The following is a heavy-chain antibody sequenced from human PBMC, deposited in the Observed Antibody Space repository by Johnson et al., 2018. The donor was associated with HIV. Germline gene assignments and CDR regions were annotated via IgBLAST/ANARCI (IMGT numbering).Heavy chain of an antibody. CDR2: IRSSNSGSTT. D-gene: IGHD5-24*01. Sequence: AAGGVTISDSYMSWIRQAPGKGLEWVSYIRSSNSGSTTYYADSVKGRFTVSRDNSKNTLYLQMNSLRAEDTAVYYCAREVRRWLQFDAFDIWGQGTMVTVSS. J-gene: IGHJ3*02. CDR1: GVTISDSY. V-gene: IGHV3-11*01. CDR3: AREVRRWLQFDAFDI.